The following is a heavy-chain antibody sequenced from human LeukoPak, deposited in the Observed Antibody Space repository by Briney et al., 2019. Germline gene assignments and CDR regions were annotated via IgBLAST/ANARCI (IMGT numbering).Heavy chain of an antibody. V-gene: IGHV1-18*01. D-gene: IGHD3-10*01. CDR1: GYTFTSYG. CDR2: ISAYNGNT. CDR3: ARRVYYYGSGSAAYFDY. Sequence: GASVKVSCKASGYTFTSYGISWVRQAPGQGLEWMGWISAYNGNTNYAQKLQGRVTMTTDTSTSTAYMELRSLRSDDTAVYYCARRVYYYGSGSAAYFDYWGQGTLVTVSS. J-gene: IGHJ4*02.